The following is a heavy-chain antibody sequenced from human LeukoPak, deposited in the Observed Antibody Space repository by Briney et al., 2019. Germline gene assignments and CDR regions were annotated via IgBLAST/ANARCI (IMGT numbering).Heavy chain of an antibody. J-gene: IGHJ4*02. V-gene: IGHV4-28*01. D-gene: IGHD3-9*01. Sequence: SETLSLTCAVSGYAISSSNWWGWIRPPPGKGLEWIGYIYYSGSTYSNPSLKSRVTMSVATSKNQFSLTLSTVTAVDTAVYYCARSGTYYDILESYFDYWGQGTLVTVSS. CDR3: ARSGTYYDILESYFDY. CDR2: IYYSGST. CDR1: GYAISSSNW.